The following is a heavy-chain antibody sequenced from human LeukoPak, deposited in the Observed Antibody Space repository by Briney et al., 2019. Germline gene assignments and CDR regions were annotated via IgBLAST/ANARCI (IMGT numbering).Heavy chain of an antibody. CDR3: ARVTEAGNWFDP. J-gene: IGHJ5*02. V-gene: IGHV1-18*01. Sequence: GASVKVSCKASGYTFTSYDINWVRQAPRQGLEWMGWTSAHTGNINYAQKLQGRVIMTTDTSTSTAYMELRSLISDDTAVYYCARVTEAGNWFDPWGQGTLVTVSS. D-gene: IGHD2-8*02. CDR2: TSAHTGNI. CDR1: GYTFTSYD.